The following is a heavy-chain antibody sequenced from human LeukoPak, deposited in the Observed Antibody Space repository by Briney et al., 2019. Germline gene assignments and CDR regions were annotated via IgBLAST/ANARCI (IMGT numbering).Heavy chain of an antibody. D-gene: IGHD3-16*01. J-gene: IGHJ4*02. CDR1: GYTFTSYY. CDR3: AREEDGGTFDY. Sequence: ASVKVSCKASGYTFTSYYTHWVRQAPGQGLEWMGIIKPSGGPTSYAQKFQGRVTMTRDTSTSTVFMELSSLRSEDTALYDCAREEDGGTFDYWGQGTLVTVSS. V-gene: IGHV1-46*01. CDR2: IKPSGGPT.